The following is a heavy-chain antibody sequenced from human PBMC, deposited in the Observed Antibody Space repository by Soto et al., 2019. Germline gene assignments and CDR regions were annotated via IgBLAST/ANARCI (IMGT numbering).Heavy chain of an antibody. J-gene: IGHJ4*02. CDR3: ARLGIAAAHFDY. Sequence: SETLSLTCTVSGGSISSSSYYWGWIRHPPGKGLEWIGSIYYSGSTYYNPSLKSRVTISVDTSKNQFSLKLSSVTAADTAVYYCARLGIAAAHFDYWGQGTLVTVSS. CDR1: GGSISSSSYY. D-gene: IGHD6-13*01. CDR2: IYYSGST. V-gene: IGHV4-39*01.